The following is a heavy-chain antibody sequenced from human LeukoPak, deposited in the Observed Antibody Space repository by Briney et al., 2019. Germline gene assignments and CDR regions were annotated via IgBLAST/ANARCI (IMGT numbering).Heavy chain of an antibody. J-gene: IGHJ6*02. V-gene: IGHV3-23*01. Sequence: GGSLRLSCAASGFTFSSYAMSWVRQAPGKGLECVSNISDRDGSTYYVGAVKGRFTISRDNSKNTMYLQMNSLRGEDTAVYFCAKAVGVAATSPTSYFYYGMDVWGQGTTVTVSS. CDR3: AKAVGVAATSPTSYFYYGMDV. CDR1: GFTFSSYA. CDR2: ISDRDGST. D-gene: IGHD2-15*01.